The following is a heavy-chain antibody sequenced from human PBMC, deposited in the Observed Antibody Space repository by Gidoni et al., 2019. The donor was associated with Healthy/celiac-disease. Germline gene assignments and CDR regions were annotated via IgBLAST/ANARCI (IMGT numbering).Heavy chain of an antibody. J-gene: IGHJ4*02. CDR1: GGSVSSGSYY. CDR3: ASSGIAVASGDW. CDR2: IYYSGST. Sequence: QVQLQESGPGLVKPSEPLSLTCTVSGGSVSSGSYYWSWIRQPPGKGLEWIGYIYYSGSTNYNPSLKSRVTISVDTSKNQFSLKLSSVTAADTAVYYCASSGIAVASGDWWGQGTLVTVSS. V-gene: IGHV4-61*01. D-gene: IGHD6-19*01.